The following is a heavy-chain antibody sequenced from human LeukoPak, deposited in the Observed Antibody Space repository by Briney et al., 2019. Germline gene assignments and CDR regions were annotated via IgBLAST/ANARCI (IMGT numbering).Heavy chain of an antibody. CDR3: ARHVAVAGNWFDP. Sequence: SETLSLTCTVSGGSISSSSYYWGWIRQPPGKGLGWIGSIYYSGSTYYNPSLKSRVTISVDTSKNQFSLKLSSVTAADTAVYYCARHVAVAGNWFDPWGQGTLVTVSS. CDR1: GGSISSSSYY. D-gene: IGHD6-19*01. V-gene: IGHV4-39*01. J-gene: IGHJ5*02. CDR2: IYYSGST.